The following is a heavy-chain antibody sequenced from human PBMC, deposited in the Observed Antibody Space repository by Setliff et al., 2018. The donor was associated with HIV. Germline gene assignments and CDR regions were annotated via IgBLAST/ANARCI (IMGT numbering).Heavy chain of an antibody. D-gene: IGHD3-3*01. Sequence: PSETLSLTCTVSGGSIDSTSYYWGWIRQPPGKGLEWIGSIYYSGTTYYNPSLKSRVTISADTSKNQFSLKLSSVTAADTAVYYCARGRRYDFWSGSQDWFDPWGQGTLVTVSS. CDR3: ARGRRYDFWSGSQDWFDP. CDR1: GGSIDSTSYY. CDR2: IYYSGTT. J-gene: IGHJ5*02. V-gene: IGHV4-39*01.